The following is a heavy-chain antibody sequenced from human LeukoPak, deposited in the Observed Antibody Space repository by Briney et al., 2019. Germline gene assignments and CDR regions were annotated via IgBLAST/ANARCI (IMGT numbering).Heavy chain of an antibody. V-gene: IGHV1-2*02. Sequence: ASVKVSCKASGYTFTGYYMHWVRQAPGQGLEWMGWINPNSGGTNYAQKFQGRVTMTRDTSISTAYMELSRLRSDDTAVYYCARALRYYDSSGYLDDYWGQGTLVTVSS. CDR2: INPNSGGT. J-gene: IGHJ4*02. CDR3: ARALRYYDSSGYLDDY. D-gene: IGHD3-22*01. CDR1: GYTFTGYY.